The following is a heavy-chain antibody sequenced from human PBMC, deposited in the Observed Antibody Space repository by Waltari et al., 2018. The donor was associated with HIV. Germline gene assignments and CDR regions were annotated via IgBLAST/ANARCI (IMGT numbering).Heavy chain of an antibody. J-gene: IGHJ4*02. Sequence: EVQLVESGGGLVQPGGSLRLSCAASGLTFSRYWLHWVRQTPGKGLVWVARLNTDGSHTGYADSVRGRFTISRDNAKSTLYLQMNSLKVEDMAVYYCVRGPNAWVGVDYWGPGTLVTVSS. CDR2: LNTDGSHT. D-gene: IGHD3-10*01. V-gene: IGHV3-74*01. CDR1: GLTFSRYW. CDR3: VRGPNAWVGVDY.